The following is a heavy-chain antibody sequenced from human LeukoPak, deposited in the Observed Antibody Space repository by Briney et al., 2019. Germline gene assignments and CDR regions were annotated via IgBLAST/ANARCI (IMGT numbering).Heavy chain of an antibody. J-gene: IGHJ4*02. CDR1: GYTFTSYG. CDR3: ARDAYGSGSYPYFDY. CDR2: ISAYNGNT. Sequence: GASVKVSCKASGYTFTSYGISWVRQAPEQGLEWMGWISAYNGNTNYAQKLQGRVTMTTDTSTSTAYMELRSLRSDDTAVYYCARDAYGSGSYPYFDYWGQGTLVTVSS. V-gene: IGHV1-18*01. D-gene: IGHD3-10*01.